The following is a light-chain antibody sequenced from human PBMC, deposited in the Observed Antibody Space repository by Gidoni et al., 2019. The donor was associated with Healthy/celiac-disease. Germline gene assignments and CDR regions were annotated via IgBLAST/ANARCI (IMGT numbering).Light chain of an antibody. J-gene: IGKJ2*01. V-gene: IGKV3-11*01. CDR3: QQRSNWQGYT. CDR1: QSVSSY. CDR2: DAS. Sequence: EIVLTQSQATLSLSPGERATLSCRASQSVSSYLAWYQQKPGQAPRLLIYDASNRATGIPARFSGSGSGTDFTLTISSLEPEDFAVYYCQQRSNWQGYTFGQGTKLEIK.